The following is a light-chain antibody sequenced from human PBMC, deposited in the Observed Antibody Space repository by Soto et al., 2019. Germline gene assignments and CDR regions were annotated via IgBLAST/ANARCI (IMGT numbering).Light chain of an antibody. V-gene: IGLV1-47*01. J-gene: IGLJ3*02. CDR1: YSNIGSKF. CDR2: MDD. Sequence: QSVLTQPPSASGTPGQRVTISCSGSYSNIGSKFVFWYQQLPGTAPKLLIYMDDQRPSGVPDRFSGSKSGTSASLAISGLRSEAEADYYCSTWDGSLSGRVFGGGTKLTVL. CDR3: STWDGSLSGRV.